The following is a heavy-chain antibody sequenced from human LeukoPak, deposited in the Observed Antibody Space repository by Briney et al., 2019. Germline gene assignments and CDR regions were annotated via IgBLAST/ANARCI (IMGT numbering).Heavy chain of an antibody. V-gene: IGHV3-23*01. J-gene: IGHJ4*02. CDR1: GFTFSSYA. Sequence: PGGSLRLSCAASGFTFSSYAMSWVRQAPGKGLEWVSAISGSGGSTYYADSVKGRFTISRDNSKNTLYLQMNSLRAEDTAVYYCAKDGYSSSWYSYYFDYWGQGTLVTVSS. D-gene: IGHD6-13*01. CDR3: AKDGYSSSWYSYYFDY. CDR2: ISGSGGST.